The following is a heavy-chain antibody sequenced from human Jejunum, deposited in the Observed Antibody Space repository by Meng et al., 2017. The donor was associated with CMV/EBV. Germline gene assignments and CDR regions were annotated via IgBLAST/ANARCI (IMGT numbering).Heavy chain of an antibody. Sequence: VHLLESGGGLVQPGGSLRISCAASGFSFSNYAMSWVRQVPGQGLEWVSTISGSGGSTYYADSVKGHFTISRDSSRDTLYLQMNSLRVEDTAIYYCAKARHLAGATSGLDYWGQGTLVTVSS. CDR1: GFSFSNYA. CDR2: ISGSGGST. D-gene: IGHD1-26*01. CDR3: AKARHLAGATSGLDY. J-gene: IGHJ4*02. V-gene: IGHV3-23*01.